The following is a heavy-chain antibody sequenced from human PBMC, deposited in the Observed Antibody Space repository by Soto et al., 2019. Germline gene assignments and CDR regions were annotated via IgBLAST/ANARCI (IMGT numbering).Heavy chain of an antibody. V-gene: IGHV1-2*02. CDR3: ATLAAAGTGFDY. CDR1: GYTFTGYY. D-gene: IGHD6-13*01. J-gene: IGHJ4*02. CDR2: INPNSGGT. Sequence: GASVKVSCKASGYTFTGYYMHWVRQAPGQGLEWMGWINPNSGGTNYAQKFQGRVTMTRDTSISTAYMELSRLRSDDTAVYYCATLAAAGTGFDYRSQGSLVTVAA.